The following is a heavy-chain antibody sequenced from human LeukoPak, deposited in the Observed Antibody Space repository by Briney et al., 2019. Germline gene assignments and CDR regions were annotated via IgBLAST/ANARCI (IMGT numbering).Heavy chain of an antibody. Sequence: PGGSLRLSCVASGFSFRTYGMHWVRQAPGKGLEWVAVISYDGSNKYYADSVKGRFTISRDNSENTFYMQMNSLRAEDTAVYYCAKDQTPIAVAGTSGEDYWGQGTLVTVSS. J-gene: IGHJ4*02. V-gene: IGHV3-30*18. CDR3: AKDQTPIAVAGTSGEDY. D-gene: IGHD6-19*01. CDR2: ISYDGSNK. CDR1: GFSFRTYG.